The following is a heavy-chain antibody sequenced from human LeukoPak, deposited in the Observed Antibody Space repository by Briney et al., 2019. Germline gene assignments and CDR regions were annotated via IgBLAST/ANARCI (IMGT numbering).Heavy chain of an antibody. Sequence: SGTLSLTCTVSGGSISSSRDYWGWIRQPPGKGLEWIGSIYYSGSTYYNPSLKSRVTISVDTSKNQFSLKLSSVTAADTAVYYCARTEDYYGSGSHFDYWGQGTLVTVSS. CDR3: ARTEDYYGSGSHFDY. CDR1: GGSISSSRDY. J-gene: IGHJ4*02. CDR2: IYYSGST. D-gene: IGHD3-10*01. V-gene: IGHV4-39*07.